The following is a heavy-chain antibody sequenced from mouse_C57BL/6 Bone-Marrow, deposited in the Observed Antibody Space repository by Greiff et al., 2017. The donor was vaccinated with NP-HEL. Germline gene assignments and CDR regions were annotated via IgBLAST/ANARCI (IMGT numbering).Heavy chain of an antibody. CDR1: GYAFSSYW. V-gene: IGHV1-80*01. CDR3: ARYGIYYGNYVGFAY. D-gene: IGHD2-1*01. CDR2: IYPGDGDT. Sequence: QVQLQQSGAELVKPGASVKISCKASGYAFSSYWMNWVKQRPGKGLEWIGQIYPGDGDTNYNGKFKGKATLTADKSSSTAYMQLSSLTSEDSAVYFCARYGIYYGNYVGFAYWGQGTLDTVSA. J-gene: IGHJ3*01.